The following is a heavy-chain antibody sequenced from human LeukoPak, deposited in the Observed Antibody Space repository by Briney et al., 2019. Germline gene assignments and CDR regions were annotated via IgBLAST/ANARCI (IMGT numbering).Heavy chain of an antibody. CDR1: GFTFSSAA. CDR3: ARAPSELRYFDWSLGY. Sequence: GGSLRLSCAASGFTFSSAAMSWVRQAPGKGLYWVSAISGSGTGTYYADSVKGRFTISRDNSKNTLYLQMNSLRAEDTAVYYCARAPSELRYFDWSLGYWGQGTLVTVSS. J-gene: IGHJ4*02. D-gene: IGHD3-9*01. CDR2: ISGSGTGT. V-gene: IGHV3-23*01.